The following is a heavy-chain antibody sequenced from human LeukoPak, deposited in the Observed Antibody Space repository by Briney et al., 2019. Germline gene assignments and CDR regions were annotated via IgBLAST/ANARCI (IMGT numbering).Heavy chain of an antibody. CDR3: AKQPDKGYSYGYWGYFDY. D-gene: IGHD5-18*01. V-gene: IGHV3-7*01. CDR1: GFTFSSYW. J-gene: IGHJ4*02. CDR2: IKQDGSEK. Sequence: GGSLRLSCAASGFTFSSYWMSWVRQAPGKGLEWVANIKQDGSEKYYVDSVKGRFTVSRDNAKNPLYLQMNSLRAEDTAVYYCAKQPDKGYSYGYWGYFDYWGQGTLVTVSS.